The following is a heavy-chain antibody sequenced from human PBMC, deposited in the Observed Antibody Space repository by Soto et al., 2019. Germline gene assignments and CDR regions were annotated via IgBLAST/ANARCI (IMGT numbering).Heavy chain of an antibody. Sequence: KTSETLSLTCAVYGGSFSGYYWSWIRQPPGKGLEWIGEINHSGSTNYNPSLKSRVTISVDTSRNQFSLKLSSVTAADTAVYYCARGPRYFDWLSYQINYYYYGMDVWGQGTTVTVSS. CDR3: ARGPRYFDWLSYQINYYYYGMDV. V-gene: IGHV4-34*01. CDR1: GGSFSGYY. D-gene: IGHD3-9*01. CDR2: INHSGST. J-gene: IGHJ6*02.